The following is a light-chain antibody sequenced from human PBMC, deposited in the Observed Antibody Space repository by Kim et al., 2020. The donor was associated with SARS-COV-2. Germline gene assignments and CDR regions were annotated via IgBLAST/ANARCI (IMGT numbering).Light chain of an antibody. J-gene: IGKJ1*01. V-gene: IGKV1-5*03. CDR3: QQYRSYPWS. Sequence: ASVGDTVTFTVRASESITPWLAWYQQKPGKAPNLLIYEASSLESGVPPRFSGSGSGTEFTLTIYSLQPDDFATYYCQQYRSYPWSFGQGTKVDIK. CDR2: EAS. CDR1: ESITPW.